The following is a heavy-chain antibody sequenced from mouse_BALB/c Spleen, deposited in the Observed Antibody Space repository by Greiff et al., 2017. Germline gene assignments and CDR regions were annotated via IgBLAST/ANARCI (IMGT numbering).Heavy chain of an antibody. D-gene: IGHD2-10*01. CDR2: ISSGSSTI. CDR3: ARSYYGNYWFAY. J-gene: IGHJ3*01. Sequence: DVQLQESGGGLVQPGGSRKLSCAASGFTFSSFGMHWVRQAPEKGLEWVAYISSGSSTIYYADTVKGRFTISRDNPKNTLFLQMTSLRSEDTAMYYCARSYYGNYWFAYWGQGTLVTVSA. CDR1: GFTFSSFG. V-gene: IGHV5-17*02.